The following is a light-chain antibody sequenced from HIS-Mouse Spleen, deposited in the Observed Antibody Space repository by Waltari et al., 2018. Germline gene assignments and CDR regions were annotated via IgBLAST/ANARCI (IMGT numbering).Light chain of an antibody. CDR3: YSTDSSGNHRV. Sequence: SHVLTQPPAVSVSPGQTARNTVSGDAFPKKYPYWYQQKSVQAPVRVIYEDSKRPPGIPERFYGSSSGKMATLPISGAQVEDEADYYCYSTDSSGNHRVFGGGTKLTVL. CDR1: AFPKKY. J-gene: IGLJ2*01. CDR2: EDS. V-gene: IGLV3-10*01.